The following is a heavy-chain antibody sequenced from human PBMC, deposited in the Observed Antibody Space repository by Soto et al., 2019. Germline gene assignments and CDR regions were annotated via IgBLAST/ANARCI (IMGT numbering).Heavy chain of an antibody. CDR2: ISYDGSNK. CDR3: ARPRGAYCGGDCGDWFDP. D-gene: IGHD2-21*02. V-gene: IGHV3-30-3*01. J-gene: IGHJ5*02. Sequence: ESGGGVVQPGRSLRLSCAASGFTFSSYAMHWVRQAPGKGLEWVAVISYDGSNKYYADSVKGRFTISRDNSKNTLYLQMNSLRAEDTAVYYCARPRGAYCGGDCGDWFDPWGQGTLVTVSS. CDR1: GFTFSSYA.